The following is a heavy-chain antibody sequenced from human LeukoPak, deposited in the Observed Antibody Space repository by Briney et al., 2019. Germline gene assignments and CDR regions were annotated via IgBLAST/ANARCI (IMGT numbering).Heavy chain of an antibody. Sequence: PAGSLRLSWAASGFSVSSNYMAWVRQPPGEWLEWVAVIYNGVSTKYEDSVQDRFTISRDKSKTTPNLQMNSLRAEDTALYYCARASRWLAFDDWGQGALVTVSA. CDR2: IYNGVST. V-gene: IGHV3-66*01. D-gene: IGHD6-19*01. J-gene: IGHJ4*02. CDR3: ARASRWLAFDD. CDR1: GFSVSSNY.